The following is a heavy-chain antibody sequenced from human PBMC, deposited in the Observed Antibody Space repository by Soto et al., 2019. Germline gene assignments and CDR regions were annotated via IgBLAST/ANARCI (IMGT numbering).Heavy chain of an antibody. J-gene: IGHJ4*02. CDR1: GFTFTNYA. CDR2: IWYDGSDK. D-gene: IGHD6-19*01. CDR3: ARGAYNSGWFYFDY. Sequence: GGSLRLSCAAFGFTFTNYAMHWVRQAPGKGLEWVAVIWYDGSDKYYADSVKGRFTISRDNSKNTLYLQMNSLRAEDTAMYYCARGAYNSGWFYFDYWGQGTLVTVSS. V-gene: IGHV3-33*01.